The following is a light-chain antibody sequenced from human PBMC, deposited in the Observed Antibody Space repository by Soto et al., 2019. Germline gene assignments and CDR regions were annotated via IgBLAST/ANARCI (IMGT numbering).Light chain of an antibody. CDR2: RTD. CDR1: TSNIGNNF. V-gene: IGLV1-47*01. Sequence: QSVLTQAPSASETPGQRVTISCSGSTSNIGNNFVYWYQQLPGAAPRLLMYRTDKRPTGVPDRFSGSNSGTSASLAISGLRSEDEAVYHCATWDDTLSGPVFGGGTKLTVL. CDR3: ATWDDTLSGPV. J-gene: IGLJ2*01.